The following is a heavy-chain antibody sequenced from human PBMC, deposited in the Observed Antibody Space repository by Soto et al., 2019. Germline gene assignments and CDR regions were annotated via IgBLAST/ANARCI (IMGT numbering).Heavy chain of an antibody. CDR3: ANSLKADYGDYAPFDD. V-gene: IGHV2-5*02. J-gene: IGHJ4*02. CDR2: IYWDDDK. Sequence: QITLKESGPTLVKPTQPLTLTCTFSGFSLSTSGVGVGWIRQPPGKALEGLALIYWDDDKRYSPSLKSRLTINKETSKNQVVITMTHMDPVDTAKYYCANSLKADYGDYAPFDDWGQGTLVNVTS. CDR1: GFSLSTSGVG. D-gene: IGHD4-17*01.